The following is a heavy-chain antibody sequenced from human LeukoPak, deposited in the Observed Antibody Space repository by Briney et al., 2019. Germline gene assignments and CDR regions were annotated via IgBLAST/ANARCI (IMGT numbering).Heavy chain of an antibody. CDR2: ISWNSGSI. V-gene: IGHV3-9*01. J-gene: IGHJ4*02. CDR3: AKGPNYDILTGYYFDY. Sequence: PGGSLRLSCAASGFTFDDYAMHWVRQAPGKGLEWVSGISWNSGSIGYADSVKGRFTISRDNAKNSLYLQMNSLRAEDTALYYCAKGPNYDILTGYYFDYWGQGTLVTVSS. D-gene: IGHD3-9*01. CDR1: GFTFDDYA.